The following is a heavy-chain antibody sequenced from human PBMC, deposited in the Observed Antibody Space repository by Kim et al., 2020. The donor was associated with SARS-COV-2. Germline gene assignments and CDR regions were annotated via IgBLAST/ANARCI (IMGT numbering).Heavy chain of an antibody. J-gene: IGHJ4*02. CDR3: ARVRGSAAAGPYYFDY. V-gene: IGHV3-66*01. CDR2: IYSGGST. CDR1: GFTVSSNY. D-gene: IGHD6-13*01. Sequence: GGSLRLSCAASGFTVSSNYMSWVRQAPGKGLEWVSVIYSGGSTYYADSVKGRFTISRDNSKNTLYLQMNSLRAEDTAVYYCARVRGSAAAGPYYFDYWGQGTLVTVSS.